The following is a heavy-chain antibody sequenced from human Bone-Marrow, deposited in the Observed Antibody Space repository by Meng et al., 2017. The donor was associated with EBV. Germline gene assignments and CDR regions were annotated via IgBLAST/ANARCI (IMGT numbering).Heavy chain of an antibody. D-gene: IGHD5-24*01. CDR3: ARRRLQFGYFDY. J-gene: IGHJ4*02. CDR1: GGSVSSGSYY. Sequence: QVQRQESGPGLVKPSETLSLTCTCSGGSVSSGSYYWSWIRQPPGKGLEWIGYIYYSGSTNYNPSLKSRVTISVDTSKNQFSLKLSSVTAADTAVYYCARRRLQFGYFDYWGQGTLVTVSS. CDR2: IYYSGST. V-gene: IGHV4-61*01.